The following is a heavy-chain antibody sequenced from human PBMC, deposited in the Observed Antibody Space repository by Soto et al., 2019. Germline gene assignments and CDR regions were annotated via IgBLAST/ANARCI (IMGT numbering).Heavy chain of an antibody. CDR2: YSGFT. CDR1: GGSITTYQ. Sequence: SETLSLTCTVSGGSITTYQRSWIRQPPGKGLEWIGGYSGFTNYNPSLESRATISVDHSKNQFFLTLRSVTAADTAVYYCARDYGDYSFFFDYWGQGALVTVSS. CDR3: ARDYGDYSFFFDY. D-gene: IGHD4-17*01. J-gene: IGHJ4*02. V-gene: IGHV4-59*01.